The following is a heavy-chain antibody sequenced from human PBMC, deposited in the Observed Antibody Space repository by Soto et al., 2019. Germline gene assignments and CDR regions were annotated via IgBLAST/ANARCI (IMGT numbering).Heavy chain of an antibody. D-gene: IGHD2-15*01. J-gene: IGHJ6*02. CDR1: GFTFSSYA. Sequence: GGSLRLSCAASGFTFSSYAMTWVRQAPGKGLEWVSAISGSGGSTYYAGSVKGRFTISRDNSTNTLYLQMNRLRAEDTAVYSCACPSSPSPYSYYYGLDVWGQGTTVTVSS. CDR2: ISGSGGST. V-gene: IGHV3-23*01. CDR3: ACPSSPSPYSYYYGLDV.